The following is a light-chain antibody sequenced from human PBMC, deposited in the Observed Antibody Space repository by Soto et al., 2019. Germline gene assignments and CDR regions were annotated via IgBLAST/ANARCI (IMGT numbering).Light chain of an antibody. CDR1: QSVLYSPNNKNY. CDR3: HQFHSAPQI. V-gene: IGKV4-1*01. J-gene: IGKJ1*01. CDR2: WAS. Sequence: DIVMTQSPDSLAVSLGERATINCKSSQSVLYSPNNKNYLAWYQQKPGQPPRLLVYWASTRESGVPDRFSGRGTGTDFTLTSSSLQAEDATIYYCHQFHSAPQIFGQGTKVEIK.